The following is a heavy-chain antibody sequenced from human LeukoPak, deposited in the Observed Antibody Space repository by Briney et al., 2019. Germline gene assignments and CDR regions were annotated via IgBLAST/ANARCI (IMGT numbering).Heavy chain of an antibody. CDR2: IYYSGST. D-gene: IGHD3-22*01. V-gene: IGHV4-31*03. Sequence: PSETLSLTCTVSGGSISSGSYYWSWIRQHPGKGLEWIGYIYYSGSTYYNPSLKSRVTISVDTSKNQFSLKLSSVTAADTAVYYCARTTYYYDSSGYLYYFDYWGQGTLVTVSS. CDR1: GGSISSGSYY. J-gene: IGHJ4*02. CDR3: ARTTYYYDSSGYLYYFDY.